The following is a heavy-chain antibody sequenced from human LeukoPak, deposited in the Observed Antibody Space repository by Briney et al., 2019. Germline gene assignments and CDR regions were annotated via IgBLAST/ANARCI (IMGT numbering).Heavy chain of an antibody. CDR1: GFTFGDYA. V-gene: IGHV3-49*04. CDR2: IRSKAYGGTT. D-gene: IGHD6-19*01. Sequence: GGSLRLSCTASGFTFGDYALSWVRQAPGKGPEWVGFIRSKAYGGTTEYAASVKDRFTISRDDSKSIAYLQLNSLKTEDTAVYYCARDSFGSGWYWSDYWGQGALVTVSS. CDR3: ARDSFGSGWYWSDY. J-gene: IGHJ4*02.